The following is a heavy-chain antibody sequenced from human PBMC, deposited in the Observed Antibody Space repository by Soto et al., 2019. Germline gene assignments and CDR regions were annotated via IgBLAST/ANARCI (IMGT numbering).Heavy chain of an antibody. J-gene: IGHJ4*02. CDR3: AMAGKYRYFDS. CDR2: VANSGTT. CDR1: GDSVGSRTSY. D-gene: IGHD6-19*01. Sequence: QVQLQEAGPGLVKPSETLSLTCTVSGDSVGSRTSYWSWIRQPQGKGLEWIGYVANSGTTNSNPPLKSRVTLSLDASNYLFSLKLASVTAADTAVYYCAMAGKYRYFDSWGQGVLGTVSS. V-gene: IGHV4-61*01.